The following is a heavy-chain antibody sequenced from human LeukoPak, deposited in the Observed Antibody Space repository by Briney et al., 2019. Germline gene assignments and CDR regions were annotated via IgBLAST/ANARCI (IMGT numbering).Heavy chain of an antibody. Sequence: PSETLSLTCTVSGGSINNCYWSWIRQPPGKGLEWIGHIYYSGSNKNNPSLKSRVTMTVDTSKNQFSLKLTSVTAADTAMYFCARFGSYFEYWGQGILVTVSS. V-gene: IGHV4-59*12. CDR3: ARFGSYFEY. D-gene: IGHD3-10*01. CDR1: GGSINNCY. CDR2: IYYSGSN. J-gene: IGHJ4*02.